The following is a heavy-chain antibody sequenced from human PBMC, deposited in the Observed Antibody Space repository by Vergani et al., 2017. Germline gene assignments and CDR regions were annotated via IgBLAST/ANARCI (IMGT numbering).Heavy chain of an antibody. CDR1: GFTFSSYS. V-gene: IGHV3-21*01. CDR3: ARVPDGESCSSTSCYPIYYYYYMDV. CDR2: ISSSSSYI. Sequence: EVQLVESGGGLVKPGGSLRLSCAASGFTFSSYSMNWVRQAPGKGLEWVSSISSSSSYIYYADALKGRFTISRDNAKNSLYLQMNSLRAEDTAVYYCARVPDGESCSSTSCYPIYYYYYMDVWGKGTTVTVSS. J-gene: IGHJ6*03. D-gene: IGHD2-2*01.